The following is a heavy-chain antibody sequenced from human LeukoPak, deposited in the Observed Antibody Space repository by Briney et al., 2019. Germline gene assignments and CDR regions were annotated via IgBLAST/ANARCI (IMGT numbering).Heavy chain of an antibody. CDR3: ARAAYSGYVLSN. Sequence: GGSLRLSCAASGFTFNSYWMHWVRQAPGKGLVWVSRINSDGSSTSYADSVKGRFTISRDNAKNTLYLQMNSLRAEDTAVYYCARAAYSGYVLSNWGQGTLVTVSS. CDR2: INSDGSST. J-gene: IGHJ4*02. V-gene: IGHV3-74*01. CDR1: GFTFNSYW. D-gene: IGHD5-12*01.